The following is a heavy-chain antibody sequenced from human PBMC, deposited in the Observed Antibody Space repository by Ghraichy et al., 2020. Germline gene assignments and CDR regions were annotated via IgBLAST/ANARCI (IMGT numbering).Heavy chain of an antibody. CDR2: IIPIFGTA. CDR3: ARARPRGSGYYWDPENDAFDI. D-gene: IGHD3-22*01. V-gene: IGHV1-69*13. Sequence: SVKVSCKASGGTFSSYAISWVRQAPGQGLEWMGGIIPIFGTANYAQKFQGRVTITADESTSTAYMELSSLRSEDTAVYYCARARPRGSGYYWDPENDAFDIWGQGTMVTVSS. J-gene: IGHJ3*02. CDR1: GGTFSSYA.